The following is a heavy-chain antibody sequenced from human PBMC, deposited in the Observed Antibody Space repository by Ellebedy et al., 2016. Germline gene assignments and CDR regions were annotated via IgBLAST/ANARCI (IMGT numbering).Heavy chain of an antibody. D-gene: IGHD1-26*01. CDR2: ISSSSSYT. CDR1: GFTFSDYY. J-gene: IGHJ4*02. Sequence: GGSLRLSXAASGFTFSDYYMSWIRQAPGKGLEWVSYISSSSSYTNYADSVKGRFTISRDNSRNTVYLQMNDLRVEDTAIYYCARDSTVGGGSPNADRYFDSWGQGTLVTVSS. V-gene: IGHV3-11*06. CDR3: ARDSTVGGGSPNADRYFDS.